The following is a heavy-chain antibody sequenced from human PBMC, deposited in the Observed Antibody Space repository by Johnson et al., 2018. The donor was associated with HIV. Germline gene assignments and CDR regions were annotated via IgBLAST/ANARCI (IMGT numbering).Heavy chain of an antibody. CDR1: RFTFSSYG. D-gene: IGHD3-22*01. Sequence: QVQLVESGGGVVQPGGSLRLSCEASRFTFSSYGMHWVRQAPGKGLEWVAFIRNDGSNKNYGDSVKGRFTISRDNSMNTLYLQMNSLRAEDTAVYYCAKVRRAYYEDAFDIWGQGTMVTVSS. CDR2: IRNDGSNK. V-gene: IGHV3-30*02. J-gene: IGHJ3*02. CDR3: AKVRRAYYEDAFDI.